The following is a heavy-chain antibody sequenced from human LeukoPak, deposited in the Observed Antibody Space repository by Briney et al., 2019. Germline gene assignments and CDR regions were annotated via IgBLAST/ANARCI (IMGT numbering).Heavy chain of an antibody. Sequence: TSATLSLTCTVSGGSISSGSYYWSWIRQPAGKGLEWIGRIFPGGRTDYNPSIESRVAMSVDTSNNQFSLRLSSVTAADTAVYYCSRGGVYYNFWSGYDYWGQGTLVTVSS. J-gene: IGHJ4*02. D-gene: IGHD3-3*01. V-gene: IGHV4-61*02. CDR3: SRGGVYYNFWSGYDY. CDR2: IFPGGRT. CDR1: GGSISSGSYY.